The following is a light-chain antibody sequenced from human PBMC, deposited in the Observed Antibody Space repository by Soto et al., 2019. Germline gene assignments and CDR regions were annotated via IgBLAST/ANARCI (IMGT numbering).Light chain of an antibody. J-gene: IGKJ4*01. Sequence: DIQMTQSPSSVSALIGDRVIIACRASQGVGSHVTWYQQKPGKPPTLLIHGASNLQSGVPSTFSGSGSGTDFTLTIRSLQPADFATYSCQQHYMAPITFGGGTQVEIK. CDR1: QGVGSH. V-gene: IGKV1-39*01. CDR3: QQHYMAPIT. CDR2: GAS.